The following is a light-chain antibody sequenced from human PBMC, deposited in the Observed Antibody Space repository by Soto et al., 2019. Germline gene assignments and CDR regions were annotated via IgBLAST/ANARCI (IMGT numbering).Light chain of an antibody. Sequence: DIQMTQSPSSLSASVRDRVTITCRASQDIGSDLGWYQQKPGKAPKRLIYAASSLQSGVPSRFSGSGSGTEFTLTISSLQPDDFASYYCQQYGSYSPGTFGHGTKVDIK. V-gene: IGKV1-17*01. CDR2: AAS. J-gene: IGKJ1*01. CDR3: QQYGSYSPGT. CDR1: QDIGSD.